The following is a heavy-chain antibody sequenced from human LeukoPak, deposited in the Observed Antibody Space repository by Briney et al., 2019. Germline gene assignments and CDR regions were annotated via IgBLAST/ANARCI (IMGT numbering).Heavy chain of an antibody. V-gene: IGHV4-59*12. D-gene: IGHD6-13*01. J-gene: IGHJ4*02. CDR2: IYYSGST. CDR1: GGSISSYY. Sequence: SETLSLTCTVSGGSISSYYWSWIRQPPGKGLEWIGYIYYSGSTYYNPSLKSRVTISVDTSKNQFSLKLSSVTAADTAVYYCARVEAAAGTGGFDYWGQGTLVTVSS. CDR3: ARVEAAAGTGGFDY.